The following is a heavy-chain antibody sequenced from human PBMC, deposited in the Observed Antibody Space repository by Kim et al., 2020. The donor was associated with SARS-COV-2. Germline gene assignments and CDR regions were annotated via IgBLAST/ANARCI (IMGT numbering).Heavy chain of an antibody. Sequence: NYAPKFQGRVTITADKSTSTAYMELSSLRSEDTAVYYCARGSPLLWFGTIWGQGTMVTVSS. J-gene: IGHJ3*02. CDR3: ARGSPLLWFGTI. D-gene: IGHD3-10*01. V-gene: IGHV1-69*04.